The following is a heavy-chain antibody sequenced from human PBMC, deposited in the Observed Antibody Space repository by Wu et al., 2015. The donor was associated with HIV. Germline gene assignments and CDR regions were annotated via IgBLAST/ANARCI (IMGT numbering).Heavy chain of an antibody. D-gene: IGHD1-26*01. CDR2: IDPTDGST. V-gene: IGHV1-46*01. CDR1: GYTFTSHY. CDR3: ARDRGGYYHFDS. J-gene: IGHJ4*02. Sequence: QVQLVQSGTEVKKPGASVKVSCKASGYTFTSHYMHWLRQAPGQGLEWMGVIDPTDGSTSYPQKFQDRVTMTRDTSTSTVYMELSSLRSEDTAVYFCARDRGGYYHFDSWGRGTLVTVSS.